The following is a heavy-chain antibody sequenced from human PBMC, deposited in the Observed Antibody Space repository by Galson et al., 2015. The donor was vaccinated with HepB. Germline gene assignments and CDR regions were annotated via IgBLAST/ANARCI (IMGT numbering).Heavy chain of an antibody. D-gene: IGHD3-16*01. CDR2: TYYRSKWYY. CDR1: GDSVSSNSAA. Sequence: CAISGDSVSSNSAAWMWVRQSPSRGLEWLGATYYRSKWYYDYAPSVRSRITINPDTSRNQFSLQLNSVTPEDTAVYFCARQYGGSYGYWGQGILVTVSP. CDR3: ARQYGGSYGY. V-gene: IGHV6-1*01. J-gene: IGHJ4*02.